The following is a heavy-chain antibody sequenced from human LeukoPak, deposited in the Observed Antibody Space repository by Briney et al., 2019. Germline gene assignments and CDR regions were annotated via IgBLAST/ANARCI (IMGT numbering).Heavy chain of an antibody. CDR3: ARGPTGGYVGWFDP. D-gene: IGHD6-25*01. CDR2: IHGSGST. CDR1: GGSISNGGNY. Sequence: SQTLSLTCTVSGGSISNGGNYWSWIRQHPGKGLEWIAYIHGSGSTYYNPSLKSRVTISGDTSKNQFSLNLTSVTAADTAVYYCARGPTGGYVGWFDPWGQGTLVTVSS. J-gene: IGHJ5*02. V-gene: IGHV4-31*03.